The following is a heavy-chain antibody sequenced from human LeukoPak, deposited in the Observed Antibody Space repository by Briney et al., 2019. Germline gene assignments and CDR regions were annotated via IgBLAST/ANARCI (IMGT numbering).Heavy chain of an antibody. CDR3: ARGYCSGGSCYSWERPLDD. CDR2: RRYDGSNK. J-gene: IGHJ4*02. V-gene: IGHV3-30*02. Sequence: GGSLRLSCAASGFTFSSYGMHWVRQAPGKGLEWVAFRRYDGSNKYYTDSVKGRFTISRYNSKNTLYLQMNSLRAEDTAVYYCARGYCSGGSCYSWERPLDDWGQGTLVTVSS. D-gene: IGHD2-15*01. CDR1: GFTFSSYG.